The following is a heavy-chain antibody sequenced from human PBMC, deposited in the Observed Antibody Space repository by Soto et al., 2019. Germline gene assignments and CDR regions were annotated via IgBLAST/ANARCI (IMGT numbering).Heavy chain of an antibody. CDR3: ATTYGDFRDFQN. D-gene: IGHD4-17*01. J-gene: IGHJ1*01. V-gene: IGHV3-72*01. CDR1: GFTFSDHY. Sequence: ESGGGLVQPGGSLRLSCAASGFTFSDHYMDWVRQAPGKGLEWVGRIRNRANSYSTEYAASVKGRFTISRDGSKNSLYLQMNSLKTEDTAVYYCATTYGDFRDFQNWGQGTLVIVSS. CDR2: IRNRANSYST.